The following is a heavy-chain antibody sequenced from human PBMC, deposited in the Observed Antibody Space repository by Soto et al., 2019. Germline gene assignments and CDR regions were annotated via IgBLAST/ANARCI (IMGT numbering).Heavy chain of an antibody. Sequence: LRLSCAASGFSFSTSTMNWVRQAPGKGLEWVSYISSGSTTIYYADSVKGRFTISRDNGKNSLYLQMNSLRDEDTAVYYCARVRRNDASDYYGMDVWGQGTTVTVSS. D-gene: IGHD1-1*01. V-gene: IGHV3-48*02. CDR3: ARVRRNDASDYYGMDV. J-gene: IGHJ6*02. CDR2: ISSGSTTI. CDR1: GFSFSTST.